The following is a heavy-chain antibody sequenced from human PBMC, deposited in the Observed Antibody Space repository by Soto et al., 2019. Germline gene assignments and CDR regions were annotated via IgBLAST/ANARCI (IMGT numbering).Heavy chain of an antibody. CDR1: GGAFSSYA. V-gene: IGHV1-46*01. CDR3: ATAAYSTSWYDF. D-gene: IGHD6-13*01. Sequence: ASVKVSCKASGGAFSSYAISWVRQAPGQGLEWMGGINPSGGSTSYAQKFQGRVTMTRDTSTSTVYMELSSLRSEDTAVYYCATAAYSTSWYDFWGQGTLVTVSS. CDR2: INPSGGST. J-gene: IGHJ5*01.